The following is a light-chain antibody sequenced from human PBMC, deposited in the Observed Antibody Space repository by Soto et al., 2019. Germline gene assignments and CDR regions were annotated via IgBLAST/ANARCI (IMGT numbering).Light chain of an antibody. J-gene: IGKJ5*01. Sequence: IVMTQSPATRSLSCGERATLSCGASQSVSHKSAWYQQKPGQAPRLLPYAASTRATGVPVRFSGIGCGTGLSLTISSLQSEDFAVSYGQQYENWPSITFGQGTRLEI. CDR2: AAS. CDR3: QQYENWPSIT. V-gene: IGKV3-15*01. CDR1: QSVSHK.